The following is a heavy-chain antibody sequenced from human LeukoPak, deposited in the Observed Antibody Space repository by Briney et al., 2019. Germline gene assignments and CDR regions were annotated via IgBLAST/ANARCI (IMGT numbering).Heavy chain of an antibody. Sequence: GGSLRLSCAASGFTFDDYAMHWDRQAPGKGLEWVSGISWNSGSIGYADSVKGRFTISRDNSKNTLYLQMNSLRAEDSAVYYCARDVPMDVWGQGTAVTVSS. V-gene: IGHV3-9*01. CDR2: ISWNSGSI. J-gene: IGHJ6*02. CDR1: GFTFDDYA. CDR3: ARDVPMDV.